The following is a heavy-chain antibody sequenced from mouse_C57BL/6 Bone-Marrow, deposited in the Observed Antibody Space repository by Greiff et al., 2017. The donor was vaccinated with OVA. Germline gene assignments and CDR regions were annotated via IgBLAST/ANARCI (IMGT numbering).Heavy chain of an antibody. D-gene: IGHD2-3*01. Sequence: QVQLQQPGAELVMPGASVKLSCKASGYTFTSYWMHWVKQRPGQGLEWIGEIDPSDSYTNYNQKFKGKSTLTVDKSSSTAYLQLSSLTSEDSAVYYCAKGVYDGYLMDYGGRGTSVTVSA. CDR3: AKGVYDGYLMDY. CDR2: IDPSDSYT. V-gene: IGHV1-69*01. CDR1: GYTFTSYW. J-gene: IGHJ4*01.